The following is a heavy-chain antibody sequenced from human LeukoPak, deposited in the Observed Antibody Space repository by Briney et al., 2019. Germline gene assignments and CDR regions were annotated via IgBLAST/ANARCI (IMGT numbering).Heavy chain of an antibody. Sequence: ASVKVSCKASGYTFTGYYMHWVRQAPGQGLEWMGWINPNSGGTNYAQKFQGRVTMTRDTSISTAYMELSRLRSDDTGVYYCARDSAIPTNWFDPWGQGTLVTVSS. CDR1: GYTFTGYY. CDR3: ARDSAIPTNWFDP. V-gene: IGHV1-2*02. D-gene: IGHD2-21*01. CDR2: INPNSGGT. J-gene: IGHJ5*02.